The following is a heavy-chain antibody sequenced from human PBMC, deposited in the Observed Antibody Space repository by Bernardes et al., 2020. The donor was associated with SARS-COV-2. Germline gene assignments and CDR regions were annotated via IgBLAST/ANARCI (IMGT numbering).Heavy chain of an antibody. Sequence: ASVKVSCKASGYTFTGYYMHWVRQAPGQGLEWMGRINPNSGGTNYAQKFQGRVTMTRDTSISTAYMELSRLRSDDTAVYYCARVVVVPADNGYYYYMDVWGKGTTVTVSS. CDR2: INPNSGGT. CDR1: GYTFTGYY. CDR3: ARVVVVPADNGYYYYMDV. D-gene: IGHD2-2*01. V-gene: IGHV1-2*06. J-gene: IGHJ6*03.